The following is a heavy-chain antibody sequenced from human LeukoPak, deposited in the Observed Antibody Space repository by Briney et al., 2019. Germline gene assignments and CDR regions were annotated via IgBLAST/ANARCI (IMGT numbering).Heavy chain of an antibody. V-gene: IGHV1-18*04. Sequence: ASVKVSCKASGYTFTSYGISWVRQAPGQGLEWMGWISAYNGNTNYAQKLQGRVTMTTDTSTSTAYMELRSLRSDDTAVYYCARGVPKYSSSWYAGENYFDYWGQGTLVTVSS. CDR2: ISAYNGNT. CDR3: ARGVPKYSSSWYAGENYFDY. CDR1: GYTFTSYG. J-gene: IGHJ4*02. D-gene: IGHD6-13*01.